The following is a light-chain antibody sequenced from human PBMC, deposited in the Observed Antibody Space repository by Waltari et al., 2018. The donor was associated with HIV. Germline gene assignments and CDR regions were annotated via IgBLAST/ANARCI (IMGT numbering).Light chain of an antibody. Sequence: DIQMTQSPSSVSADVGDRVIITCRASQDIKKNVNWYQQKPGRSPRLLIYSASGLQSGVPSTVSGSGSGLEFNLTIAAREAEDSALFYCQQSHRTPLTFGGGTRLEIK. CDR3: QQSHRTPLT. J-gene: IGKJ5*01. CDR2: SAS. V-gene: IGKV1-39*01. CDR1: QDIKKN.